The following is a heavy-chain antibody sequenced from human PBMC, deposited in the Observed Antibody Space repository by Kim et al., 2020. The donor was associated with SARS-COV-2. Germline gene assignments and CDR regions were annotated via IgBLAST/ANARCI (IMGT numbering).Heavy chain of an antibody. V-gene: IGHV1-18*01. CDR3: AREGRRSLRAFDI. Sequence: YAPKLQGRVTMTTDTSTSTAYMELRSLRSDDTAVYYCAREGRRSLRAFDIWGQGTMVTVSS. J-gene: IGHJ3*02.